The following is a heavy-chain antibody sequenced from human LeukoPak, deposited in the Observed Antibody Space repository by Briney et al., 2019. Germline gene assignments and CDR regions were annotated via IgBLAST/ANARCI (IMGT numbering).Heavy chain of an antibody. CDR1: GFTFSSYG. Sequence: GGSLRLPCAASGFTFSSYGMHWVRQAPGKGLEWVAVIWYDGSNKYYADSVKGRFTISRDNPKNTLYLQMNSLRAEDTAVYYCARGSSGWYLLFDYWGQGTLVTVSS. CDR2: IWYDGSNK. J-gene: IGHJ4*02. CDR3: ARGSSGWYLLFDY. V-gene: IGHV3-33*01. D-gene: IGHD6-19*01.